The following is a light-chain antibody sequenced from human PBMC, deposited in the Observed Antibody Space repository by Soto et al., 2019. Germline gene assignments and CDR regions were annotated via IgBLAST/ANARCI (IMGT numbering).Light chain of an antibody. V-gene: IGKV3-20*01. Sequence: EIVLSQSPGTLSLSQGESATLSCRASQSVSSSYLAWYQQKPGQAPRLLISGASNRATGIPDRFSGSGSGTDFTLTISRLEHEEFAVYYCQQYGSSPMWTFGQGTMVDI. J-gene: IGKJ1*01. CDR2: GAS. CDR3: QQYGSSPMWT. CDR1: QSVSSSY.